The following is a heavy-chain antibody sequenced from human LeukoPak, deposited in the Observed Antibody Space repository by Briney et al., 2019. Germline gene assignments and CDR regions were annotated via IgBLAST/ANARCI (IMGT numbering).Heavy chain of an antibody. V-gene: IGHV4-34*01. D-gene: IGHD1-26*01. CDR3: ARGSGSYYYYYGMDV. Sequence: SETLSLTYAFYGHSFSGYYWSWIRHPPEKGLEWVGEISHQGRTNHNPSLKSRVTISVDTSKNQFSLKLSSVTAADTAVYYCARGSGSYYYYYGMDVWGKGTTVTVSS. CDR1: GHSFSGYY. J-gene: IGHJ6*04. CDR2: ISHQGRT.